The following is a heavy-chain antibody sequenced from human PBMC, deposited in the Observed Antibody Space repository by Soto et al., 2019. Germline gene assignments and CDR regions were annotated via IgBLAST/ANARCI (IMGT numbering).Heavy chain of an antibody. CDR1: GFTFSRYG. D-gene: IGHD4-17*01. CDR2: IWYDGSNK. Sequence: QVQLVESGGGVVQPGRSLRLSCAASGFTFSRYGMHWVRQAPGRGLEWVAVIWYDGSNKYYADSVKGRFTISRDNSKNTLYLQMNSLRVEDTAVYYCARDRSMTTTGENDYWGQGTLVTVSS. CDR3: ARDRSMTTTGENDY. V-gene: IGHV3-33*01. J-gene: IGHJ4*02.